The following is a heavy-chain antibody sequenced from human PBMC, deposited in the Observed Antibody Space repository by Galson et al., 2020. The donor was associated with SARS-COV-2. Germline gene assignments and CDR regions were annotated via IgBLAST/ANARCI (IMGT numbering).Heavy chain of an antibody. Sequence: ASVKVSCKASGYTFTGYYMHWVRQAPGQGLEWMGWINPNSGGTNYAQKFQGRVTMTRDTSISTAYMELSRLRSDDTAVYYCARDFSGGGTTATPYFDYWGQGTLVTVSS. D-gene: IGHD4-17*01. J-gene: IGHJ4*02. CDR3: ARDFSGGGTTATPYFDY. CDR2: INPNSGGT. V-gene: IGHV1-2*02. CDR1: GYTFTGYY.